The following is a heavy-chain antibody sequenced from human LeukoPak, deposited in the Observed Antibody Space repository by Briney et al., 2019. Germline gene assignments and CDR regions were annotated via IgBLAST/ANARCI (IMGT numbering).Heavy chain of an antibody. J-gene: IGHJ2*01. CDR2: IIPIFGTA. CDR3: ARDRYCSGGSCYPPLGYWYFDL. CDR1: GGTFSSYA. D-gene: IGHD2-15*01. V-gene: IGHV1-69*05. Sequence: SVKVSCKASGGTFSSYAISWVRQAPGQGLEWMGRIIPIFGTANYAQKFQGRVTITTDESTSTAYMELSSLKSEDTAVYCCARDRYCSGGSCYPPLGYWYFDLWGRGTLVTVSS.